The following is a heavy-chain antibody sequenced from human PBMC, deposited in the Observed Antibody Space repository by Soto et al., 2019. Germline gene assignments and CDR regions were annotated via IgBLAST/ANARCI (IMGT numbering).Heavy chain of an antibody. V-gene: IGHV1-2*04. CDR2: INPNSGGT. CDR3: ASNDYRQPRDYYGMDV. Sequence: QVQLVQSGAEVKKPGASVKVSCKASGYTFTGYYMHWVRQAPGQGLEWMGWINPNSGGTNYAQKFQAWATMTRDPASSTAYMELSRLRSDDTAVYYGASNDYRQPRDYYGMDVWGQATTVTVSS. D-gene: IGHD4-4*01. J-gene: IGHJ6*02. CDR1: GYTFTGYY.